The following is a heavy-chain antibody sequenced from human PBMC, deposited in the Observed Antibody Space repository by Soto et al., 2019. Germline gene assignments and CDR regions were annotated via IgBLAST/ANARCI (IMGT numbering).Heavy chain of an antibody. CDR1: GGLFSSFA. Sequence: QEQLVQSGAEVKKPGSSVKVSCKDSGGLFSSFAISWVRQAPGQGLEWMGGIIPVFGTTNYAQKFQGRVTITADESTNTAYRELSSLTSDGTAMYYCARGGGPYVWFNEFWGQGTQVTVSS. D-gene: IGHD3-16*01. J-gene: IGHJ4*02. V-gene: IGHV1-69*01. CDR3: ARGGGPYVWFNEF. CDR2: IIPVFGTT.